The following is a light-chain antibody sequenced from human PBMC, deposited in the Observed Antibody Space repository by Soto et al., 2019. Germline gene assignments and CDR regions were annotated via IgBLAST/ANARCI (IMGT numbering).Light chain of an antibody. V-gene: IGKV1-27*01. CDR1: QGISNY. Sequence: DIQMTQSPSSLSASVGDRVTITCRASQGISNYLAWYQQKPGKVPKLLIYAASTLQLGVPSRFSGSGSGTDFTLTISSLQPEDVANYYYQKHNSAPFTFGPGNKVYIK. CDR2: AAS. CDR3: QKHNSAPFT. J-gene: IGKJ3*01.